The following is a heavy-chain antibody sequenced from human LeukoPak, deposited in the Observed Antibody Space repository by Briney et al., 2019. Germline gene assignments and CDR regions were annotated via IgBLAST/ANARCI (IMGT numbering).Heavy chain of an antibody. CDR3: ARAPDYYDSSGLFDY. D-gene: IGHD3-22*01. Sequence: GASVKVSCKACGYTFTSYAMNWVRQAPGQGLEWMGWFDTNTGNPTYAQGFTGRFVFSLDTSVSTAYLQISSLKAEDTAVYYCARAPDYYDSSGLFDYWGQGTLVTVSS. J-gene: IGHJ4*02. CDR2: FDTNTGNP. CDR1: GYTFTSYA. V-gene: IGHV7-4-1*02.